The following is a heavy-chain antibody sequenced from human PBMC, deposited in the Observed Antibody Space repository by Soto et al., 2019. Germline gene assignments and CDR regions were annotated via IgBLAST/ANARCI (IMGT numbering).Heavy chain of an antibody. CDR3: VRDSSSGWYVPLFY. CDR2: ISAYNGNT. CDR1: GYTFTSYG. D-gene: IGHD6-13*01. V-gene: IGHV1-18*01. Sequence: ASVKVSCKASGYTFTSYGISWVRQAPGQGLEWMGWISAYNGNTNYAQKLQGRVTMTTDTSTSTAYMELRSLRSDDTAVYYCVRDSSSGWYVPLFYRAQRTPVTGSS. J-gene: IGHJ4*02.